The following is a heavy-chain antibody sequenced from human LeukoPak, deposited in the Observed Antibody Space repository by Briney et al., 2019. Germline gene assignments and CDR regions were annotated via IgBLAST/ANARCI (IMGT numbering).Heavy chain of an antibody. D-gene: IGHD3-10*01. CDR2: FCYSGTN. Sequence: PSETLSLTCTVSGGSISSSTYYWGWIRQPPGKGLEWIGSFCYSGTNHYNPSLRSRVTISGDTSKNQFSLKVSSVTAADTAVYYCARRLGDPQGMDVWGQGTTVTVSS. V-gene: IGHV4-39*01. J-gene: IGHJ6*02. CDR1: GGSISSSTYY. CDR3: ARRLGDPQGMDV.